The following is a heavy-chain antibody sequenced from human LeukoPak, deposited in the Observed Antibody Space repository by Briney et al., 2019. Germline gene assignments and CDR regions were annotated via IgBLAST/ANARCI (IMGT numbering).Heavy chain of an antibody. CDR1: GFTFHDYA. CDR2: VSGDGNSI. V-gene: IGHV3-43*02. D-gene: IGHD4-17*01. Sequence: GGSLRLSCEASGFTFHDYAMHWVRQGPGMRLECVSVVSGDGNSIYYAASVKGRFTITRDNSKNSLYLQMNSLTSEDTALYYCAKVRRQYVTLTPDFESWGQGTLVTVSS. CDR3: AKVRRQYVTLTPDFES. J-gene: IGHJ4*02.